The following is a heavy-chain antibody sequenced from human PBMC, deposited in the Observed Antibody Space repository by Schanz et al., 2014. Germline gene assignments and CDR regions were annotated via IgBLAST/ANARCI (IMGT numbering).Heavy chain of an antibody. V-gene: IGHV3-7*01. CDR1: GFTFSSYA. J-gene: IGHJ3*01. D-gene: IGHD1-1*01. CDR2: IEGDGTRT. CDR3: ARDADYNPTSDFWYDAYDF. Sequence: EVQLLESGGGLVQPGGSLRLSCAASGFTFSSYAMSWVRQAPGKGLEWVANIEGDGTRTYYVDSVKGRFTVSRDNAENSLYLHMRSLRVDDTAVYYCARDADYNPTSDFWYDAYDFWGQGTVVTVSS.